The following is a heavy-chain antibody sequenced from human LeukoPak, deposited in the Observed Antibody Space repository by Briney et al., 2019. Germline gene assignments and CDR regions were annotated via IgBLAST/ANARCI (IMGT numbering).Heavy chain of an antibody. Sequence: GASVKVSCKASGYTFTANYMHWVRQAPGQGLEWMGWIKPNSGDTNYAREFQGRVIMTRDTSINTAYMELSWLRSDGTAVYYCARDGGYYYMDVWGQGTTVTVSS. D-gene: IGHD2-15*01. CDR3: ARDGGYYYMDV. V-gene: IGHV1-2*02. CDR1: GYTFTANY. CDR2: IKPNSGDT. J-gene: IGHJ6*02.